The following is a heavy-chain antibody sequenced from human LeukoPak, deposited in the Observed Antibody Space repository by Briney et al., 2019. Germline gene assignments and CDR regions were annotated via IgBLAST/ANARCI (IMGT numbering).Heavy chain of an antibody. CDR2: IDFDGTDT. D-gene: IGHD1-14*01. V-gene: IGHV3-74*01. Sequence: GGSLRLFCAASGFSFNTYWMHWVRQAPGKGLVWVSRIDFDGTDTVYADSVKGRFTISRDNAKNTLFLQMNSLRAEDTAVYFCARDGVSTVDFDYWGQGTLVTVSS. J-gene: IGHJ4*02. CDR3: ARDGVSTVDFDY. CDR1: GFSFNTYW.